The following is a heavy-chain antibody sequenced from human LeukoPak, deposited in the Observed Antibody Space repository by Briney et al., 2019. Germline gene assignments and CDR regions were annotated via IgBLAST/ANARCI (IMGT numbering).Heavy chain of an antibody. CDR1: GYTFTSQG. CDR2: INTYNGKP. D-gene: IGHD3-3*01. J-gene: IGHJ4*02. CDR3: ASRSGSTPYYFDY. V-gene: IGHV1-18*01. Sequence: GAPVKVSCKASGYTFTSQGISWVRQAPAQGLEWMGWINTYNGKPNYAQKLQDRVTMTTDTSTSTAYMELSSLRSDDTAVYYCASRSGSTPYYFDYWGQGTLVTVSS.